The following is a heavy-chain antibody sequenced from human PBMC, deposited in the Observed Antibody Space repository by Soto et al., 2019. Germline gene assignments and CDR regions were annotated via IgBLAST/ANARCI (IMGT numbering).Heavy chain of an antibody. CDR3: ARDKYSSSWLNWYFDL. D-gene: IGHD6-13*01. V-gene: IGHV3-21*01. Sequence: EVQLVESGGGRVKPGGSLRLSCAASGFTFSSYSMNWVRQAPGKGLEWVSSISSSSSYIYYADSVKGRFTISRDNAKNSLYLQMNSLRAEDTAVYYCARDKYSSSWLNWYFDLWGRGTLVTVSS. J-gene: IGHJ2*01. CDR1: GFTFSSYS. CDR2: ISSSSSYI.